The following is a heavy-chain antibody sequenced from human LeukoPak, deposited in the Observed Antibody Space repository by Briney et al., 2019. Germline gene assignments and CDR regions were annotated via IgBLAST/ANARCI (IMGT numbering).Heavy chain of an antibody. CDR3: ARVLKYYYDSSGYDDAFDI. CDR2: INPNSGGT. D-gene: IGHD3-22*01. Sequence: ASVKVSCKASGYTFTGYYMHWVRQAPGQGLEWMGWINPNSGGTNYAQKFQGRVTMTRDTSISTAYMELSRLRSDDTAVYYCARVLKYYYDSSGYDDAFDIWGHGTMVTVSS. V-gene: IGHV1-2*02. CDR1: GYTFTGYY. J-gene: IGHJ3*02.